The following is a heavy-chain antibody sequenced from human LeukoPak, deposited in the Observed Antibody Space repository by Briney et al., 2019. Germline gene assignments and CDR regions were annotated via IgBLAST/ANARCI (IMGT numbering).Heavy chain of an antibody. CDR3: ARGSRAVAGSSWFDP. CDR1: GFTFGSYW. Sequence: GGSLRLSCAASGFTFGSYWMSWVRQAPGKGLEWVANIQQDGSEKDYVDSVKGRFTISRDNAKNSLYLQMNSLRVEDTAVYYCARGSRAVAGSSWFDPWGQGTLVTVSS. V-gene: IGHV3-7*01. D-gene: IGHD6-19*01. CDR2: IQQDGSEK. J-gene: IGHJ5*02.